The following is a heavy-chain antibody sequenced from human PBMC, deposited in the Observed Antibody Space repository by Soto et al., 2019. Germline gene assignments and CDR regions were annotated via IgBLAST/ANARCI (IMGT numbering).Heavy chain of an antibody. D-gene: IGHD6-13*01. V-gene: IGHV1-46*01. CDR1: GYTFTSYY. CDR3: ASGRPKFLGQQRSAYFDY. CDR2: INPSGGST. Sequence: QVQLVQSGAEVKKPGASVKVSCKASGYTFTSYYMHWVRQAPGQGLEWMGRINPSGGSTSYAQKFQGRVTMTGDTSTSTVYMELSSLRSEDTAVYYCASGRPKFLGQQRSAYFDYWGQGTLVTVSS. J-gene: IGHJ4*02.